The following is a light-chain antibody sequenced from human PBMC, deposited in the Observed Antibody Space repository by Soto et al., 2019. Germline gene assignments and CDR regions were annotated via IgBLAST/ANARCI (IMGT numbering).Light chain of an antibody. J-gene: IGKJ4*01. Sequence: DIQMTQSPSSLSASVGDRVTITCRASQGISNYLAWYQQKPGKVPNLLISAASTLRSGVPSRFSGSGSGTAFTLTISSPQPEDVASYYCQKYISAPLLTFGRGTKVESK. CDR1: QGISNY. V-gene: IGKV1-27*01. CDR3: QKYISAPLLT. CDR2: AAS.